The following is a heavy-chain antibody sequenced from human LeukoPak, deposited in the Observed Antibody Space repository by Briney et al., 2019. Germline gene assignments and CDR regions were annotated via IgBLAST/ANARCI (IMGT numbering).Heavy chain of an antibody. CDR3: ARRNRAAAGVDY. V-gene: IGHV4-39*01. Sequence: SETLSLTCTVSGDSINSRSYYWDWIRQPPGKGLDWIGSFYYSGSTYYNPSLKSRVTISVDTSKNQFSLKLSSVTAADTAVYYCARRNRAAAGVDYWGQGTLVTVSS. J-gene: IGHJ4*02. CDR2: FYYSGST. CDR1: GDSINSRSYY. D-gene: IGHD6-13*01.